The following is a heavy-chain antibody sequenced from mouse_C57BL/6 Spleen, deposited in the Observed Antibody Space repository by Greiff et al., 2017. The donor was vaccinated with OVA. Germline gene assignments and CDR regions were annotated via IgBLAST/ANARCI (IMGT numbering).Heavy chain of an antibody. CDR2: INPNNGGT. D-gene: IGHD2-4*01. CDR1: GYTFTDYN. Sequence: EVHLVESGPELVKPGASVKIPCKASGYTFTDYNMDWVKQSHGKSLEWIGDINPNNGGTIYNQKFKGKATLTVDKSSSTAYMELRSLTSEDTAVYYCARSYYDYEGFDYWGQGTTLTVSS. J-gene: IGHJ2*01. V-gene: IGHV1-18*01. CDR3: ARSYYDYEGFDY.